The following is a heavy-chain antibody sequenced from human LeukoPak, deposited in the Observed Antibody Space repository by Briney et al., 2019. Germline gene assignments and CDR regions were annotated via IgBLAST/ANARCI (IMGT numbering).Heavy chain of an antibody. CDR3: ARERGYCSSTSCPLFDY. J-gene: IGHJ4*02. V-gene: IGHV4-59*01. CDR2: IYHSGST. Sequence: SETLSLTCTVSGGSISSYYWSWIRQPPGKGLEWIGYIYHSGSTNYNPSLKSRVTISVDTSKNQFSLKLSSVTAADTAVYYCARERGYCSSTSCPLFDYWGQGTLVTVSS. D-gene: IGHD2-2*01. CDR1: GGSISSYY.